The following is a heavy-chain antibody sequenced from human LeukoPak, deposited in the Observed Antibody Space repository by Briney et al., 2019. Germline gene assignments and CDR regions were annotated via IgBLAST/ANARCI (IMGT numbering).Heavy chain of an antibody. D-gene: IGHD2-2*01. CDR2: IYYSGST. Sequence: SETLSLTCTVSGGSISSSGYYWGWIRQPPGKGLEWIGSIYYSGSTYYNPSLKSRVTISVDTSKNQFSPKLSSVTAADTAVYYCARLYCSSTSCYSWLWGQGTLVTVSS. CDR3: ARLYCSSTSCYSWL. V-gene: IGHV4-39*01. CDR1: GGSISSSGYY. J-gene: IGHJ4*02.